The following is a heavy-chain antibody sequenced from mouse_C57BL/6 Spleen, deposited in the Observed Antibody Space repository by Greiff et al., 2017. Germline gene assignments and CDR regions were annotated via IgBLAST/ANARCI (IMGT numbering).Heavy chain of an antibody. D-gene: IGHD2-4*01. Sequence: EVMLVESGGGLVQPGGSLSLSCAASGFTFTDYYMSWVRQPPGKALEWLGFIRNKANGYTTEYSASVKGRFTISRDNSQSILYLQMNALRAEDSATYYCARYRGLRRDYAMDYWGQGTSVTVSS. V-gene: IGHV7-3*01. J-gene: IGHJ4*01. CDR2: IRNKANGYTT. CDR3: ARYRGLRRDYAMDY. CDR1: GFTFTDYY.